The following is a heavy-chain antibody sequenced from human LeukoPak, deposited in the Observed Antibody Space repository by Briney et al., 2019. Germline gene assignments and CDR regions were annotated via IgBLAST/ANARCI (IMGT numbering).Heavy chain of an antibody. D-gene: IGHD6-19*01. CDR1: GYTFTGYY. CDR3: ARDKSYSSGWYGY. Sequence: ASVKVSCKASGYTFTGYYMHWVRQAPGQGLEWMGWINPNSGGTNYAQKFQGRVTMTRDTSISTAYMELSRLRSDDTAVYYCARDKSYSSGWYGYWGQGTLVTVSS. CDR2: INPNSGGT. V-gene: IGHV1-2*02. J-gene: IGHJ4*02.